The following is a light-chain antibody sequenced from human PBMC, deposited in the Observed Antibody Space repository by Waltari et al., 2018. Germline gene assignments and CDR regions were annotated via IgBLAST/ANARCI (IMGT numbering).Light chain of an antibody. Sequence: QPVLTQPPSASASLGASVTLTCTLSSGYSNYKLDWYQQRPGKGPRFVMRVGTGGIVGSRGDGSPDRFSVWGSGLNRYLTIKNIQEEDESDYHCGADHGSGSSFVYVFGTGTKVTVL. V-gene: IGLV9-49*01. J-gene: IGLJ1*01. CDR1: SGYSNYK. CDR3: GADHGSGSSFVYV. CDR2: VGTGGIVG.